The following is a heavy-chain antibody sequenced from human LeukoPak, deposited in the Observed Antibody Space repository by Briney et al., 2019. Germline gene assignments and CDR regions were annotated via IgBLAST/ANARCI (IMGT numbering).Heavy chain of an antibody. J-gene: IGHJ4*02. V-gene: IGHV4-38-2*02. CDR2: ISHAGST. CDR3: ARILRGVIVTSFDY. Sequence: SEALSLTCTVSGYSISSGYYWGWVRQPPGKGLEWIGSISHAGSTDYSPSLKSRVTISLDTSKNQFSLKLRPVTAADTAVYYCARILRGVIVTSFDYWGQGILVTVSS. CDR1: GYSISSGYY. D-gene: IGHD3-10*01.